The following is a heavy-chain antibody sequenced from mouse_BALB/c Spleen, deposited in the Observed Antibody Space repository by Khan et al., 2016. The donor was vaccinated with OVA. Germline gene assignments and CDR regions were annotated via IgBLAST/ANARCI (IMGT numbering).Heavy chain of an antibody. D-gene: IGHD1-1*01. J-gene: IGHJ3*01. CDR2: ISPNNDGS. V-gene: IGHV1S136*01. CDR1: GYTFTSYV. Sequence: VQLQQSGPELVKPGASVKMSCKASGYTFTSYVMHWVKQKPGQGLEWIGYISPNNDGSKYSEKFRSQATMTSDKSSSTAYMALRSLTYEDSAVYYCLRSLYYYGRAYEGFAYWGQGTLVTVSA. CDR3: LRSLYYYGRAYEGFAY.